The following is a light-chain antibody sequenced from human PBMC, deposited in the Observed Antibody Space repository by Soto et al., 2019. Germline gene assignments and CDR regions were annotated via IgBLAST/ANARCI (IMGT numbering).Light chain of an antibody. CDR2: AAS. Sequence: DIQMTQSPSSLSAFVGDRVTITCRASQSISNYLNWYQQRPGKAPKLLIYAASSLQSGVPSRFSGSGSGTDITLTITSLQPEDFAAYYCQQSYSTPRTFGQGTKVEIK. CDR3: QQSYSTPRT. J-gene: IGKJ1*01. V-gene: IGKV1-39*01. CDR1: QSISNY.